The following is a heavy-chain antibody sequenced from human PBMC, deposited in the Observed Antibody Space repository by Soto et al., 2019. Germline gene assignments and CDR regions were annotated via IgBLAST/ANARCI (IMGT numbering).Heavy chain of an antibody. V-gene: IGHV3-48*02. CDR1: GFTFSRFG. CDR2: ISGSAGTI. Sequence: GGSLRLSCVASGFTFSRFGMSWVRQAPGKGLEWVSGISGSAGTIYYADSVKGRFTISRDNAKNSLYLQMNSLRDEDTAVYYCARDRSNDYWGQGTLVTVSS. CDR3: ARDRSNDY. J-gene: IGHJ4*02.